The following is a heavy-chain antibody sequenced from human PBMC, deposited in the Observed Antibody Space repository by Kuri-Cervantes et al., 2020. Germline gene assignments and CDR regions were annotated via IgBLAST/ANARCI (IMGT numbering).Heavy chain of an antibody. D-gene: IGHD6-19*01. V-gene: IGHV3-30*18. Sequence: GGSLRLSCAASGFTFSSYGMHWVRQAPGKGLEGVAVISHDGSNKYYADSVKGRFTISRDNSKNTLYLQMNSLRAEDTAVYYCAKGPGGSSSGWYGGIDWGQGPLVTVSS. CDR3: AKGPGGSSSGWYGGID. CDR2: ISHDGSNK. CDR1: GFTFSSYG. J-gene: IGHJ4*02.